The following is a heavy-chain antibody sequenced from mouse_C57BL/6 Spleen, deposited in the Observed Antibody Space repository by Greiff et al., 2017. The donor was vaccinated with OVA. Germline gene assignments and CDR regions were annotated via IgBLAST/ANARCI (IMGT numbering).Heavy chain of an antibody. CDR3: ARKSYYLDD. J-gene: IGHJ2*01. D-gene: IGHD6-2*01. CDR1: GYTFTSYC. V-gene: IGHV1-50*01. CDR2: IDPSDSYT. Sequence: VQLQQSGAELVKPGASVKLSCKASGYTFTSYCMQWVKQRPGQGLEWIGEIDPSDSYTNYNQKFKGKATLTVDTSSSTAYMQLSSLTSEDSAVYYCARKSYYLDDWGKGTTLTVSS.